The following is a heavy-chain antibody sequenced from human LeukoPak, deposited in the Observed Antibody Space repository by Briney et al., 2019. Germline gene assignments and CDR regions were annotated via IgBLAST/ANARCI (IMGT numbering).Heavy chain of an antibody. CDR2: IYYSGST. CDR1: GVSISSYY. V-gene: IGHV4-59*01. CDR3: ERGAVGGYLLFDP. J-gene: IGHJ5*02. Sequence: SETLSLTCTVSGVSISSYYWSWIRQPPGKGLEYIGFIYYSGSTNYNPSLKSRVTISLDTSKNQFSLRLTSVTSAGTAVYFCERGAVGGYLLFDPWGQGTLVTVSS. D-gene: IGHD2-21*02.